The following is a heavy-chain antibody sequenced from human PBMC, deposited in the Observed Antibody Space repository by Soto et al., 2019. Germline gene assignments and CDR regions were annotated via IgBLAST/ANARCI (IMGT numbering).Heavy chain of an antibody. CDR2: IIPIFGTA. CDR3: ARSFYYGSGSYRTPIDY. V-gene: IGHV1-69*13. J-gene: IGHJ4*02. Sequence: SVKVSCTASGGTFSSYAISWVRQAPGQGLEWMGGIIPIFGTANYAQKFQGRVTITADESTSTAYMELSSLRSEDTAVYYCARSFYYGSGSYRTPIDYWGQGTLVTVSS. D-gene: IGHD3-10*01. CDR1: GGTFSSYA.